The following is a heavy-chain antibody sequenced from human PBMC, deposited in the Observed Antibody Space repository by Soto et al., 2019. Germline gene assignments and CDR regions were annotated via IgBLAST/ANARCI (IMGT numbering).Heavy chain of an antibody. CDR2: ISSSGSTI. Sequence: GGSLRLSCAASGFTFSDYYMSWIRQAPGKGLEWVSYISSSGSTIYYADSVKGRFTISRDNAKNSLYLQMNSLRAEDTAVYYCAREFQRSYYDYIWGSGPAAFDIWGQGTMVTVSS. D-gene: IGHD3-16*01. CDR1: GFTFSDYY. J-gene: IGHJ3*02. CDR3: AREFQRSYYDYIWGSGPAAFDI. V-gene: IGHV3-11*01.